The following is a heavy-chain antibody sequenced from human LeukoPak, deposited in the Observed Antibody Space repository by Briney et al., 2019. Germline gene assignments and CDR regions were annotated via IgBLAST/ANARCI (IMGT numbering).Heavy chain of an antibody. CDR3: AGHPFSTPFDY. CDR2: VYYSGDS. J-gene: IGHJ4*02. CDR1: GGSTSGLY. V-gene: IGHV4-59*08. Sequence: SETLSLTCSVSGGSTSGLYWSWIRQPPGKGLEWIGYVYYSGDSNYNPSLKSRVSMSLDTSKNQVSLRLSSVTAADTAVYYCAGHPFSTPFDYWGRGTLVTVSS.